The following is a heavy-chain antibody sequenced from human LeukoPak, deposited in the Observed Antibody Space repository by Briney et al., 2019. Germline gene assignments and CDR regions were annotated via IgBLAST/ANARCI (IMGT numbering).Heavy chain of an antibody. V-gene: IGHV3-23*01. Sequence: GGSLRLSCAASGFSFSSYAMSWVRQAPGRGLEWVSGISGSGGSTYYADSVKGRFTISRDNSKNTLYVQMNSLRAEDTAVYYCARIREEWTNAGWFDHWGQGTLVTVSS. CDR2: ISGSGGST. J-gene: IGHJ5*02. CDR1: GFSFSSYA. D-gene: IGHD3-3*01. CDR3: ARIREEWTNAGWFDH.